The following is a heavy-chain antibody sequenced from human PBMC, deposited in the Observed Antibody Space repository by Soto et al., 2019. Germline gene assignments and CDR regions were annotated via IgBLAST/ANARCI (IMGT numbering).Heavy chain of an antibody. V-gene: IGHV4-59*01. CDR3: AREGVSSSWYYYYALDV. D-gene: IGHD6-13*01. CDR1: GGSISSYY. CDR2: IYYSGST. Sequence: QVQLQESGPGLVKPSETLSLTCTVSGGSISSYYWSWIRQPPGKGLEWIGYIYYSGSTNYSPSLKSRDTISVDTSKNQFSLNLSSVTAADTAVYYCAREGVSSSWYYYYALDVWGQGTTVTVSS. J-gene: IGHJ6*02.